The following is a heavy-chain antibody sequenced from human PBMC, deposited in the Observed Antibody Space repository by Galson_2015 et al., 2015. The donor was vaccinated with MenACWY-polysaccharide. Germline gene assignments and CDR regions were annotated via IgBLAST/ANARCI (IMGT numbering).Heavy chain of an antibody. J-gene: IGHJ6*02. CDR1: GDSVSNYSAA. D-gene: IGHD4-23*01. CDR3: ARENSCRSGRDS. Sequence: CAISGDSVSNYSAAWNWIRQSPSRGLEWLGRTYYRPKWYNDYAVSVKSRITINPDTSKKQFSLQLNSVTPEDTSVYYCARENSCRSGRDSWGQWATATVSS. V-gene: IGHV6-1*01. CDR2: TYYRPKWYN.